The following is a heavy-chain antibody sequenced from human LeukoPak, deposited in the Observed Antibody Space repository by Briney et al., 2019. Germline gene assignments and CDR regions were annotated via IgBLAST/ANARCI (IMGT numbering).Heavy chain of an antibody. D-gene: IGHD6-13*01. J-gene: IGHJ4*02. Sequence: PGGSLRLSCAASGFTFRSYGMHWVRQAPGKGLEWVAVISDDGRNKYYADSVKGRFTISRDDPKNTLYLQMNSLRAEDTAMYFCAKDRSRTWSFDYWGQGTLVTVSS. CDR3: AKDRSRTWSFDY. CDR2: ISDDGRNK. CDR1: GFTFRSYG. V-gene: IGHV3-30*18.